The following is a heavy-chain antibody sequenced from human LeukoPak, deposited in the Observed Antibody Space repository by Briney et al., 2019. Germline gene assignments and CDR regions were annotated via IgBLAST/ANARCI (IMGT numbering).Heavy chain of an antibody. D-gene: IGHD6-13*01. CDR1: GYSISSGYY. CDR3: ARGIGSSWGIDY. CDR2: IYHSGST. J-gene: IGHJ4*02. V-gene: IGHV4-38-2*02. Sequence: PSGTLSLTCTVSGYSISSGYYWGWIRQPPGKGLEWIGSIYHSGSTYYNPSLKSRVTISVDTSKNQFSLKLTSVTAADTAVYYCARGIGSSWGIDYWGQGTLVTVSS.